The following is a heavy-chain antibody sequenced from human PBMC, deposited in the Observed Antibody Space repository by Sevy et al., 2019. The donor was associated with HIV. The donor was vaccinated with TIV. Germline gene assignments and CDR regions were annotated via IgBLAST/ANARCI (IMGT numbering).Heavy chain of an antibody. CDR2: INHRGTT. CDR1: GYSISSGYY. V-gene: IGHV4-38-2*02. Sequence: SETLSLTCTVSGYSISSGYYWGWIRQSPGKGLEWIGSINHRGTTYYNPSLKSRVTISVDMSKNQFSLKLSSVTAAETAVYYCARDNGVRGIFEDCGQGTLVTVSS. D-gene: IGHD3-10*01. J-gene: IGHJ4*02. CDR3: ARDNGVRGIFED.